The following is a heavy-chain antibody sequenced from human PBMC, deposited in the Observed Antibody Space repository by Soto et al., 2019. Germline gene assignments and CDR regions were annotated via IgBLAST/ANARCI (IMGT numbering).Heavy chain of an antibody. V-gene: IGHV3-23*01. CDR2: ISDSGGRT. J-gene: IGHJ4*02. CDR1: GFTFSIYA. Sequence: PGGSLRLSCVASGFTFSIYAMGWVRQAPGKGLEWVSVISDSGGRTEYADSVKGRLTISRDTTKNTLSLQMNSLRVEDTAVDYCAKDLASHGSGCYQVSYWGQGTLVTISS. D-gene: IGHD3-10*01. CDR3: AKDLASHGSGCYQVSY.